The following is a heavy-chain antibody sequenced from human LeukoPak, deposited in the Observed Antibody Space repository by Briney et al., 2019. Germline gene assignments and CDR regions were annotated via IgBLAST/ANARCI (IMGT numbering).Heavy chain of an antibody. CDR3: ARDRWVYRDNYYYYMDV. Sequence: SQTLSLTCSVSGVSITSRNYYWSWIRQPAGKGLEWIGRIYTSGSANYNPSLKSRVTISVDTSKNHFSLELSSVAAADTAVYYCARDRWVYRDNYYYYMDVWGKGTTVTVSS. D-gene: IGHD4-17*01. J-gene: IGHJ6*03. V-gene: IGHV4-61*02. CDR2: IYTSGSA. CDR1: GVSITSRNYY.